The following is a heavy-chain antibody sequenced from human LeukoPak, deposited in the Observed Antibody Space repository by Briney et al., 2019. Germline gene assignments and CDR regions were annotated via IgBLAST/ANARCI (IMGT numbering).Heavy chain of an antibody. J-gene: IGHJ5*02. Sequence: ASVKVSCKASGYTFTGYYMHWVRQAPGQGLEWMGWINPNSGGTNYAQKFQGRVTMTRDTSISTAYMELSRLRSDDTAVYYCARVRRVVAATPGWFDPWGQGTLVTVSS. CDR2: INPNSGGT. CDR3: ARVRRVVAATPGWFDP. V-gene: IGHV1-2*02. CDR1: GYTFTGYY. D-gene: IGHD2-15*01.